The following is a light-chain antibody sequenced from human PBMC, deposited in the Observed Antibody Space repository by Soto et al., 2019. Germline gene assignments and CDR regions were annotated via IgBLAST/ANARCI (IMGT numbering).Light chain of an antibody. J-gene: IGKJ1*01. CDR2: DTS. Sequence: EIVLTQSPVTLSLSPGERVTLSCRASQNIAKYLAWYHQRPGQAPRLLLYDTSNRATGIPPRFSGSGSGTDFTLTISRLEPEDFAVYYCQQRSDWPWTFGQGTQVEIK. CDR1: QNIAKY. V-gene: IGKV3-11*01. CDR3: QQRSDWPWT.